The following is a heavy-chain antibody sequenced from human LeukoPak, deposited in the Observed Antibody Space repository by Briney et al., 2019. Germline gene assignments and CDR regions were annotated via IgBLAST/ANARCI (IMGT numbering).Heavy chain of an antibody. Sequence: SETLSLTCTVSGGSISSYYWSWIRQPPGKGLEWIGYIYYSGSTNYNPSLKSRVTISVDTSKSQFSLKLSCVTAADTAVYYCARDSSSSWYTYDYWGQGTLVTVSS. J-gene: IGHJ4*02. CDR3: ARDSSSSWYTYDY. CDR2: IYYSGST. D-gene: IGHD6-13*01. CDR1: GGSISSYY. V-gene: IGHV4-59*01.